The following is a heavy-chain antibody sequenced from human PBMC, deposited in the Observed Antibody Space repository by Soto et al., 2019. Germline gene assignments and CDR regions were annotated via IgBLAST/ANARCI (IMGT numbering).Heavy chain of an antibody. CDR1: GGTFIDYA. CDR3: AGTYDTSGDYPYYFEY. CDR2: TVPISGIA. V-gene: IGHV1-69*01. D-gene: IGHD3-22*01. Sequence: QVQLVQSGAEVKKPGSSVRVSCEASGGTFIDYAFSWVRQAPGQGLEWMGGTVPISGIADYAKKFQGRITITADASTRTAYMELTSLRSEDTAVYYCAGTYDTSGDYPYYFEYWGQGTLVTVSP. J-gene: IGHJ4*02.